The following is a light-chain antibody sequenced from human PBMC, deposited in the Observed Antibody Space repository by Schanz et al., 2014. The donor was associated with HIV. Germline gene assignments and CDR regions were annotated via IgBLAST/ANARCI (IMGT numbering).Light chain of an antibody. CDR2: AAS. CDR3: QQYGNSPRT. J-gene: IGKJ1*01. V-gene: IGKV3-15*01. CDR1: QTVSKN. Sequence: EIVMTQSPGTLSVSPGERATLSCRASQTVSKNLAWYQQKPGQAPRLLIYAASTRATGIPARFSGSGSGTDFTLSISRLEPEDFAVYYCQQYGNSPRTFGQGTKVEI.